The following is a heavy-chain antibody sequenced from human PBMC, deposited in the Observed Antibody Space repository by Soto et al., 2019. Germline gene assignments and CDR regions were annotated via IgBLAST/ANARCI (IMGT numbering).Heavy chain of an antibody. CDR1: GGSTSDNNFY. CDR2: IYYSVTT. J-gene: IGHJ5*02. V-gene: IGHV4-39*07. Sequence: SETLSLTCTVSGGSTSDNNFYWGWVRQPPGKGLEWIGSIYYSVTTYYNSSLKSRVTISVDTSKDQVSLKLSSVTAADTAVYYCARDYSSSWYPFGFDAWGQGTLVTVSS. D-gene: IGHD6-13*01. CDR3: ARDYSSSWYPFGFDA.